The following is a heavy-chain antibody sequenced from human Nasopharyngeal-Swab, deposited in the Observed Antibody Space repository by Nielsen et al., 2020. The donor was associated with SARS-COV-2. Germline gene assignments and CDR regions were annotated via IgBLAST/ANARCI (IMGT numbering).Heavy chain of an antibody. V-gene: IGHV4-39*01. CDR1: GGSISSSSCY. Sequence: SETLSLTCTVSGGSISSSSCYWGWSAQPPGKGRGWFGRTNFSGSTYYNPSLKSRVTISVDTSKNQFSLKLSSVTAVDTAVYYCARAGRVGDAFTGLDVWGQGTTVTVSS. J-gene: IGHJ6*02. CDR2: TNFSGST. CDR3: ARAGRVGDAFTGLDV. D-gene: IGHD1-26*01.